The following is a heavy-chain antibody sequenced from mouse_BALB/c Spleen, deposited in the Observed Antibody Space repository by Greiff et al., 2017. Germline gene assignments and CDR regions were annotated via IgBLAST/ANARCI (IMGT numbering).Heavy chain of an antibody. CDR1: GFSLSTYGIG. J-gene: IGHJ4*01. CDR2: IWWNDNK. Sequence: QVTLKESGPGILQPSQTLSLTCSFSGFSLSTYGIGVGWIRQPSGKGLEWLAHIWWNDNKYYNTALKSRLTISKDTSNNQVFLKIASVDTADTATYYCARSDGSYAMDYWGQGTSVTVSS. CDR3: ARSDGSYAMDY. D-gene: IGHD2-13*01. V-gene: IGHV8-11*01.